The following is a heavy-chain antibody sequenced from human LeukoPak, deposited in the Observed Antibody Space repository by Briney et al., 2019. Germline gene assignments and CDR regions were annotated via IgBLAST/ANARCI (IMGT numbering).Heavy chain of an antibody. CDR2: INLDGSEK. J-gene: IGHJ2*01. D-gene: IGHD3-10*01. CDR3: ARGRGWYFDL. Sequence: TGGSLRLSCAASGFIFSNFWMSWVRQSPGKGLEWVANINLDGSEKTYVDSVKGRFIISRDNAKNTLYLQMNSLRVEDTAVYYCARGRGWYFDLWGRGTLVTVSS. CDR1: GFIFSNFW. V-gene: IGHV3-7*02.